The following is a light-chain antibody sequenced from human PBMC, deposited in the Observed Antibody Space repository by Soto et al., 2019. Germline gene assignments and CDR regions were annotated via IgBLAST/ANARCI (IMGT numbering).Light chain of an antibody. CDR3: QQYYAAPPWT. CDR2: WAS. CDR1: QNLFYSFTNKHS. J-gene: IGKJ1*01. V-gene: IGKV4-1*01. Sequence: DIVMTQSPDSLAVSLGERATISCKSSQNLFYSFTNKHSLAWYQQKPGQPPKLLIYWASTRESGVPDRFSGSGAGTDVTLTIISLQAEDVAVYYCQQYYAAPPWTFGQGTKVEIK.